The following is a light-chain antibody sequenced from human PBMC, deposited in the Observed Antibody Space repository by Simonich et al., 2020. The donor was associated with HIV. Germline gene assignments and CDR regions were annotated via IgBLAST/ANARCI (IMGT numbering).Light chain of an antibody. J-gene: IGKJ3*01. Sequence: DIVMTQSPDSLAVSLGERATINCKSSQSGLYSTNNKNYLAWYQQKPGQPPKLLIYWASTRESGVPDRFSGSGSGTDFTLTISSLQAEDVAVYYCQQYYSTPFTFGPGTKVDFK. CDR2: WAS. V-gene: IGKV4-1*01. CDR1: QSGLYSTNNKNY. CDR3: QQYYSTPFT.